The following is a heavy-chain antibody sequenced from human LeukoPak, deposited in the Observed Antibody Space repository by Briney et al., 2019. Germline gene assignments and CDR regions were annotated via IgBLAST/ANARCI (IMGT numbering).Heavy chain of an antibody. CDR1: GSTFSDYS. V-gene: IGHV3-48*02. J-gene: IGHJ4*02. CDR3: SRRFDC. Sequence: GESLRLSCAASGSTFSDYSMNWVRQAPGKGLEWVSYIDGSGDTIYYADSVKGRFTIFRDNAKNSLDLQMNSLRDEDTAVYYCSRRFDCWGQGTLVTVSS. CDR2: IDGSGDTI.